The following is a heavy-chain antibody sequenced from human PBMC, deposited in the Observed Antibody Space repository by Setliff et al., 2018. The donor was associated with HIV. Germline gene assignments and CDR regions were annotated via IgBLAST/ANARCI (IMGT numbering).Heavy chain of an antibody. CDR2: IYYSGST. D-gene: IGHD2-15*01. Sequence: SETLSLTCTVSGGSISSGDYYWSWIRQPPGKGLEWIGYIYYSGSTYYNPSLKSRVTISVDTSKNQFSLKLRSVTAADTALYYCARDSVVKPGGMDVWGQGTTVTVSS. CDR3: ARDSVVKPGGMDV. V-gene: IGHV4-30-4*08. J-gene: IGHJ6*01. CDR1: GGSISSGDYY.